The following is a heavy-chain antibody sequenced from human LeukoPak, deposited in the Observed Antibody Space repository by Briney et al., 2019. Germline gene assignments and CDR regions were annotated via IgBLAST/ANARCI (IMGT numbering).Heavy chain of an antibody. V-gene: IGHV1-8*01. CDR3: ARAGTTVTIAPDFDY. CDR1: GYTFTSYD. CDR2: MNPNSGNT. J-gene: IGHJ4*02. Sequence: GASVKVSCKASGYTFTSYDINWVRQATGQGLEWMGWMNPNSGNTGYAQKFQGRVTMTRDTSISTAYMELSRLRSDDTAVYYCARAGTTVTIAPDFDYWGQGTLVTVSS. D-gene: IGHD4-17*01.